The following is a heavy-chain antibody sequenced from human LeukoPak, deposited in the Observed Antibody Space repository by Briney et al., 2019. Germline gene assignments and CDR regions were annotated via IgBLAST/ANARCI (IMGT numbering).Heavy chain of an antibody. D-gene: IGHD5-18*01. V-gene: IGHV1-3*01. J-gene: IGHJ4*02. CDR2: INAGNGNT. Sequence: GASVKVSCKASGYTFTSYAMHWVRQAPGQRLEWMGWINAGNGNTKYSQKFQGRVTITRDTSASTAYMELSSLRSEDTAVYYCARGWGYSYGYLDYWGQGTLVTVSS. CDR3: ARGWGYSYGYLDY. CDR1: GYTFTSYA.